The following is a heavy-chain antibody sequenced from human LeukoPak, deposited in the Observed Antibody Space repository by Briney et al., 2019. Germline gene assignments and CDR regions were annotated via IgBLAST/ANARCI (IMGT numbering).Heavy chain of an antibody. V-gene: IGHV4-39*07. CDR1: GGSISSISHY. J-gene: IGHJ4*02. CDR2: INHSGST. D-gene: IGHD3-10*01. Sequence: AETLSLTCTVSGGSISSISHYWGWIRQPPGKGLEWIGEINHSGSTNYNPSLKSRVTISVDTSKNQFSLKLSSVTAADTAVYYCARGGVGGVDYWGQGTLVTVSS. CDR3: ARGGVGGVDY.